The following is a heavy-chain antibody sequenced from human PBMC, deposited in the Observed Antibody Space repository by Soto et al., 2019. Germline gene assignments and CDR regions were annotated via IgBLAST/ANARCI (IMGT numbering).Heavy chain of an antibody. J-gene: IGHJ6*03. CDR2: ISAYNGNT. V-gene: IGHV1-18*01. D-gene: IGHD6-25*01. CDR3: ARGPAAAYYYYYMDV. CDR1: GYTFTSYG. Sequence: ASVKVSCXASGYTFTSYGISWVRQAPGQGLEWMGWISAYNGNTNYAQKLQGRVTMTTDASTSTAYMELRSLRSDDTAVYYCARGPAAAYYYYYMDVWGKGTTVTVSS.